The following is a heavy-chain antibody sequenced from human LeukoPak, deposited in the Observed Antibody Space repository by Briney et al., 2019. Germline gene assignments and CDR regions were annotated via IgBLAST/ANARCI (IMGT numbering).Heavy chain of an antibody. CDR1: GGSISSGGYS. J-gene: IGHJ6*02. CDR3: ARVPTSAAGYYYYGMDV. Sequence: SQTLSLTCAVSGGSISSGGYSWSWIRQPPGKGLEWIGYIYHSGSTYYNPSLKSRVTISVDRSKNQFSLKLSSVTAADTAVYYCARVPTSAAGYYYYGMDVWGQGTTVTVSS. D-gene: IGHD6-13*01. V-gene: IGHV4-30-2*01. CDR2: IYHSGST.